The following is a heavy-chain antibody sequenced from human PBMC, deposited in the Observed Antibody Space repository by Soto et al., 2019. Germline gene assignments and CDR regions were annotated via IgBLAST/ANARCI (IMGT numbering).Heavy chain of an antibody. D-gene: IGHD6-13*01. CDR2: ISGSGGST. Sequence: EVQLLESGGGLVQPGGSLRLSCAASGFTFSSFAMSWVRQAPGKGLEWVSGISGSGGSTYYADSVKGRFTISRDNSKNTLYRQKSTLRAEDTAVYYFAKFRVAAGGAFDYWGQGTLVTVSS. V-gene: IGHV3-23*01. CDR1: GFTFSSFA. J-gene: IGHJ4*02. CDR3: AKFRVAAGGAFDY.